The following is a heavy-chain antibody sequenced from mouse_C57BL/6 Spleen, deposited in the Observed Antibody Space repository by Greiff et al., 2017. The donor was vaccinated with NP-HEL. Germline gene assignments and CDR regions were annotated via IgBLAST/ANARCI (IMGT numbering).Heavy chain of an antibody. D-gene: IGHD2-5*01. V-gene: IGHV1-80*01. CDR2: IYPGDGDT. CDR1: GYAFSSYW. J-gene: IGHJ3*01. Sequence: QVQLQQSGAELVKPGASVKISCKASGYAFSSYWMNWVKQRPGKGLEWIGQIYPGDGDTNYNGKFKGKATLTADKSSSTAYMQLSSLTSEDSAVYFCARSGYSNYEGFAYWGQGTLVTVSA. CDR3: ARSGYSNYEGFAY.